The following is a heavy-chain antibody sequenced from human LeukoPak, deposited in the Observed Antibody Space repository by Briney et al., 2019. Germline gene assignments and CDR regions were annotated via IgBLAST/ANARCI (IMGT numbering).Heavy chain of an antibody. CDR2: ISSSSSYI. Sequence: GGSLRLSCAASGFTFSSYSMNWVRQAPGKGLEWVSSISSSSSYIYYADSVKGRFTISRDDAKSSLYLQMNSLRAEDTAVYYCARDGYHYFDYWGQGTLVTVSS. J-gene: IGHJ4*02. CDR1: GFTFSSYS. D-gene: IGHD1-1*01. V-gene: IGHV3-21*01. CDR3: ARDGYHYFDY.